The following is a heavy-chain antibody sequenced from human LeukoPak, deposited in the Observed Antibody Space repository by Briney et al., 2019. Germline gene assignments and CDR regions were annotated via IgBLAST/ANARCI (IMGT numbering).Heavy chain of an antibody. CDR1: GGTFSSYA. CDR2: IIPIFGTA. D-gene: IGHD3-3*01. CDR3: ARSPTDFWSGYRSEYYYYYYMDV. Sequence: SVKVSCKASGGTFSSYAISWVRQAPGRGLKWMGGIIPIFGTANYAQKFQGRVTITTDESTSTAYMELSSLRSEDTAVYYCARSPTDFWSGYRSEYYYYYYMDVWGKGTTVTVSS. J-gene: IGHJ6*03. V-gene: IGHV1-69*05.